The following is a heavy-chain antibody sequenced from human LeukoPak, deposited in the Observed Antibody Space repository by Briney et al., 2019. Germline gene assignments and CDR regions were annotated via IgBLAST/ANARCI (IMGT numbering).Heavy chain of an antibody. V-gene: IGHV1-46*01. Sequence: ASVKVSCKASGYTFSSYYMHWVRQAPGQGLEWMGIINPSGGSTGYAQKFQGRVTMTRDMSTSTVYMELSSLRSEDTAVYYCARGNPQLVTPFDYWGQGTLVTVSS. CDR2: INPSGGST. CDR3: ARGNPQLVTPFDY. D-gene: IGHD6-13*01. J-gene: IGHJ4*02. CDR1: GYTFSSYY.